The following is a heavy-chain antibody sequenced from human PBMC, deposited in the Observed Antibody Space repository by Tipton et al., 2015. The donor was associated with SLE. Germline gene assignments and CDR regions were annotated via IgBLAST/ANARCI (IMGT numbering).Heavy chain of an antibody. CDR2: IYYSGST. CDR3: ARDLGYSSSLNWFDP. J-gene: IGHJ5*02. CDR1: GYSISSGYY. Sequence: TLSLTCAVSGYSISSGYYWGWIRQPPGKGLEWNGSIYYSGSTYYNPSLKSRVTISVDTSKNQFSLKLSSVTAADTAVYYCARDLGYSSSLNWFDPWGQGTLVTVSS. V-gene: IGHV4-38-2*02. D-gene: IGHD6-13*01.